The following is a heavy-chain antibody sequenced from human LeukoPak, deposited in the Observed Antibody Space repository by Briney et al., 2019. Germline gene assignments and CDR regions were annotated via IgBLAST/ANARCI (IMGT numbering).Heavy chain of an antibody. J-gene: IGHJ4*02. CDR1: GGSITSSSFY. D-gene: IGHD1-26*01. CDR3: ARERLGGSYYRPVEY. CDR2: IYFSGST. V-gene: IGHV4-39*02. Sequence: PSETLSLTCTVSGGSITSSSFYWGWVRQPPGKGLEWIGSIYFSGSTYYNPSLKSRLTISVDTSKNQFSLNLSSVSAEDTALYYCARERLGGSYYRPVEYWGQGTLVTVSS.